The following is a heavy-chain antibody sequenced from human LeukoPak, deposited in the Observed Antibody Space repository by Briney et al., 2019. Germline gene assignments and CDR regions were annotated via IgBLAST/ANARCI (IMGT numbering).Heavy chain of an antibody. CDR2: MNPNSGKT. CDR3: ARDNSVEDTAWWFDP. CDR1: GYTFNSYN. D-gene: IGHD4-23*01. J-gene: IGHJ5*02. Sequence: ASVKVSCKASGYTFNSYNINWARQATGQGLEWMGWMNPNSGKTGYAQKFQGRVTITRNTSISTAYMELNSLRSEDTAVYYCARDNSVEDTAWWFDPWGQGTLVTVSS. V-gene: IGHV1-8*03.